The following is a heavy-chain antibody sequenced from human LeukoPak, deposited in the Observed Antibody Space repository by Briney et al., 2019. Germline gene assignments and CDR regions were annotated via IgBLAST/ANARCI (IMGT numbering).Heavy chain of an antibody. D-gene: IGHD3-16*02. CDR1: GFTFRDSA. J-gene: IGHJ3*01. Sequence: GGSLRLSCSASGFTFRDSAMTWVRQAPGKGLEWVSLISFSGANSYYPDSVKGRFSVSRDNSKDTPYLQLSGLRADDTAIYYCARDMELSTWGPGTMVTVSS. V-gene: IGHV3-23*01. CDR2: ISFSGANS. CDR3: ARDMELST.